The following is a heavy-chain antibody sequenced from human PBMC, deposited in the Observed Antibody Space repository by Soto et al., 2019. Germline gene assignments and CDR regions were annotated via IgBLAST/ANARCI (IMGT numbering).Heavy chain of an antibody. CDR3: ASSSTDFWSGYYFDY. V-gene: IGHV4-4*07. J-gene: IGHJ4*02. D-gene: IGHD3-3*01. CDR2: IYTSGST. CDR1: GGSISSYY. Sequence: NPSETLSLTCTVSGGSISSYYWSWIRQPAGKGLEWIGRIYTSGSTNYNPSLKSRVTISVDRSKNQFSLKLSSVTAADTAVYYCASSSTDFWSGYYFDYWGQGTLVTVSS.